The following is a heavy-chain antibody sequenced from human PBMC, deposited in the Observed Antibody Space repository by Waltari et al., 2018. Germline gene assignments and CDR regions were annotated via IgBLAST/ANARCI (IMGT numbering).Heavy chain of an antibody. D-gene: IGHD3-16*01. J-gene: IGHJ6*02. CDR1: GFTFSSYA. CDR3: AKSFGGDYYFYGMDV. Sequence: EIQLVESGGGLVQPGGSLRLSCAASGFTFSSYAMSWVRQPPGKGLEWVSGVSASSGRTYYADSVKGRFTISRDNSKNTLYLQMGSLRAGDTAVYYCAKSFGGDYYFYGMDVWGQGTTVTVSS. V-gene: IGHV3-23*04. CDR2: VSASSGRT.